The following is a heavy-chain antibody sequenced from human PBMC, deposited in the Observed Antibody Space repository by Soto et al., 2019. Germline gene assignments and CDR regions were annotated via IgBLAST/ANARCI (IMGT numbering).Heavy chain of an antibody. CDR3: AREDHYYYCSGSYYGSWFDP. CDR2: ISAYNGNT. Sequence: QVQLVQSGAEVKKPGASVKVSCKASGYTFINYGISWVRQAPGQGLEWMGWISAYNGNTNYAQTFQGRVTMTTDTSTSTAYMELRSLRSDDTAVYYCAREDHYYYCSGSYYGSWFDPWGQAPLVTISS. CDR1: GYTFINYG. D-gene: IGHD3-10*01. V-gene: IGHV1-18*01. J-gene: IGHJ5*02.